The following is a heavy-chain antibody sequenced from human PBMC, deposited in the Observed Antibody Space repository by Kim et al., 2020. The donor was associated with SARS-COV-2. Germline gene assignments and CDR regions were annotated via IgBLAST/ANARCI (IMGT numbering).Heavy chain of an antibody. J-gene: IGHJ5*01. CDR1: GFTVSSHC. CDR2: INCGGST. CDR3: AMRGIDAAVDFYC. D-gene: IGHD6-13*01. Sequence: GGSLRLSCAASGFTVSSHCMSWVRQAPGKGLEWVSDINCGGSTYYYVYVMNGLSITTHNSNKKPHHQLINLMAEDDTVFYYAMRGIDAAVDFYCWG. V-gene: IGHV3-53*04.